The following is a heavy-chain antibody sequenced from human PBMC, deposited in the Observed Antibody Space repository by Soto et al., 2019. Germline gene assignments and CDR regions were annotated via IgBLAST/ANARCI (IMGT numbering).Heavy chain of an antibody. D-gene: IGHD3-16*01. J-gene: IGHJ5*02. Sequence: SETLSLTCAVYGGFLSESYWTWIRQPPGKGLEWIGEINHVGGTNYNPSLKSRVTMSVDTSQNQFSLRLISVTAPDTAMYFCVTIRYQLNSSGRWLAPWGQGTPVTVSS. CDR1: GGFLSESY. CDR2: INHVGGT. V-gene: IGHV4-34*01. CDR3: VTIRYQLNSSGRWLAP.